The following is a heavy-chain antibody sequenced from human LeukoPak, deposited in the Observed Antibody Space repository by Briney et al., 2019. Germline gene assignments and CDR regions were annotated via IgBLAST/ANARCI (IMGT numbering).Heavy chain of an antibody. CDR2: INPNSGGT. V-gene: IGHV1-2*02. J-gene: IGHJ5*02. CDR1: GYTFTGYY. Sequence: ASVKVSCKASGYTFTGYYMHWVRQAPGQGLEWMGWINPNSGGTNYAQKFQGRVTMTRDTSISTAYMELSRLRSDDTAVYYCARGPYYYDSSGLQGPFDPWGQGTLVTASS. D-gene: IGHD3-22*01. CDR3: ARGPYYYDSSGLQGPFDP.